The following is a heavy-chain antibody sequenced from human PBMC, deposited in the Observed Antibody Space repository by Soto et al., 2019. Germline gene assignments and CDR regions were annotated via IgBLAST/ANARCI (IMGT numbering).Heavy chain of an antibody. CDR1: GITFRSYA. Sequence: QVQLVESGGGVVQPGRSLRLSCAASGITFRSYAMHWVRQAPGKGPECVALISNDGSNESYADSEKGRFTISRDNSKNTLHLQMNSLRAEDTAVYYCAGSLDDSSSYYWNYFDYWGQGTLVTVSS. J-gene: IGHJ4*02. V-gene: IGHV3-30-3*01. CDR3: AGSLDDSSSYYWNYFDY. D-gene: IGHD6-13*01. CDR2: ISNDGSNE.